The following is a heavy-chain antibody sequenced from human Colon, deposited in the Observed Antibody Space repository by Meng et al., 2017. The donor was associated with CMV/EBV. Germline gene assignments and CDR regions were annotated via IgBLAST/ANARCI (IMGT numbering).Heavy chain of an antibody. CDR1: GFTFSGSS. Sequence: GESLKISCAGSGFTFSGSSMNWVRQAPGKGLEWVSSISSTSTYIYYADLVKGRFTISRDNAKNSLYLQMNSLRAEDTAVYYCARDSCSSTSCYYYWGQGTLVTVSS. D-gene: IGHD2-2*01. J-gene: IGHJ4*02. V-gene: IGHV3-21*01. CDR3: ARDSCSSTSCYYY. CDR2: ISSTSTYI.